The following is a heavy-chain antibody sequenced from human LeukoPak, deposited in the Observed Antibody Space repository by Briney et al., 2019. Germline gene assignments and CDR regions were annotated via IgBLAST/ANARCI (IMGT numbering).Heavy chain of an antibody. V-gene: IGHV3-7*01. CDR2: IKQDGSEK. D-gene: IGHD5-18*01. CDR3: AKKDTADFSIDY. J-gene: IGHJ4*02. Sequence: GGSLRLSCAASGFTFSSYCMSWVRQAPGKGLEWVASIKQDGSEKFYVDSVKGRFTISRDNAKNSLYLQMNSLRAEDTAVYYCAKKDTADFSIDYWGQGTLVTVSS. CDR1: GFTFSSYC.